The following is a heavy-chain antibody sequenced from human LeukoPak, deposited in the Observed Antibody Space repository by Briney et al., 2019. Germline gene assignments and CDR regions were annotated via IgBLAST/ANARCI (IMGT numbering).Heavy chain of an antibody. D-gene: IGHD5-18*01. Sequence: SETLSLTCAVYGGSFSGYYWSWIRQPPGKGLEWIGEINHSGGTNYNPSLKSRVTISVDTSKNQFSLKLSSVTAADTAVYYCAREGVRIRGYSYGHGRGGVYFQHWGQGTLVTVSS. V-gene: IGHV4-34*01. CDR3: AREGVRIRGYSYGHGRGGVYFQH. J-gene: IGHJ1*01. CDR1: GGSFSGYY. CDR2: INHSGGT.